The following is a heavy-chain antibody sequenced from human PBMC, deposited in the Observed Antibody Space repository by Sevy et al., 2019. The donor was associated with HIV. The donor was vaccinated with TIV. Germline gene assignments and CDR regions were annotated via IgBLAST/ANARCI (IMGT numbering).Heavy chain of an antibody. V-gene: IGHV3-30*04. CDR3: ARSVLAVAGSYGMDV. D-gene: IGHD6-19*01. CDR2: IASYGNDE. J-gene: IGHJ6*02. Sequence: GEALRLSCAASGFTFSNYVMHWVRQAPGKGLEWVTFIASYGNDEDYADSVKGRFTISRDNSKNTLYLQMNSLRPEDTAVYYCARSVLAVAGSYGMDVWGQGTTVTVSS. CDR1: GFTFSNYV.